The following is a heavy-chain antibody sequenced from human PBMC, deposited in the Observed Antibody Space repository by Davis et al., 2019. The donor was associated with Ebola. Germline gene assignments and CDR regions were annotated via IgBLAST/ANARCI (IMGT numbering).Heavy chain of an antibody. CDR1: GYTFSVYD. CDR2: MNPHTGYT. Sequence: AASVKVSCKASGYTFSVYDFNWVRQAAGQGLEWIGWMNPHTGYTGYAQKFQGRVTMTRNSSINTAYMELRGLRSDDTAVYYCARGLMDSAAFRAGWFDPWGQGTAVIVS. D-gene: IGHD2/OR15-2a*01. V-gene: IGHV1-8*01. J-gene: IGHJ5*02. CDR3: ARGLMDSAAFRAGWFDP.